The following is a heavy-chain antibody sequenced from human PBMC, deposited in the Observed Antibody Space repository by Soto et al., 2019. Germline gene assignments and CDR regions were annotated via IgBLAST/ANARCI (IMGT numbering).Heavy chain of an antibody. Sequence: GGSLRLSCAASGFIVNSNYMTWVRQAPGKGLEWDSVIYSGGITYYADSVKGRFTISRDNSKNTLYLQMNSLRAEDTAVYYCAGLFGVVKDYYYYGMDVWGQGTTVTVSS. V-gene: IGHV3-53*01. D-gene: IGHD3-3*01. CDR1: GFIVNSNY. CDR3: AGLFGVVKDYYYYGMDV. CDR2: IYSGGIT. J-gene: IGHJ6*02.